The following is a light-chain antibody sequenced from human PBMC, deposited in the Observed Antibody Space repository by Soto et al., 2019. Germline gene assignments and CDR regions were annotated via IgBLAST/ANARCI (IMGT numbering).Light chain of an antibody. CDR2: ASS. Sequence: AIQMTQSPSSRSASVGDRVTITCRASQGIRNDLGWYQQKPGKAPKLLIYASSSLQSGVPSRFSGSGSGTDFTLTISSLQPEDFATYYCLQDYNYPPTFGQGTKVEIK. V-gene: IGKV1-6*01. J-gene: IGKJ1*01. CDR3: LQDYNYPPT. CDR1: QGIRND.